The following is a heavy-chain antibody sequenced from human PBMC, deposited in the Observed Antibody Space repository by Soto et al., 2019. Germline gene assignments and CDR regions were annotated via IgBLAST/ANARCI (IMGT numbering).Heavy chain of an antibody. CDR3: ARDGSGYDFWSGPYFFDY. V-gene: IGHV4-59*01. CDR1: GGSISTYY. Sequence: SETLSLTCTVSGGSISTYYWSWIRQPPGKGLEWIGYIYYNGRTNYNPSLESRVTISLDTSRSQFSLKLSSVSAADTAVYYCARDGSGYDFWSGPYFFDYWGPGTLATVSS. D-gene: IGHD3-3*01. J-gene: IGHJ4*02. CDR2: IYYNGRT.